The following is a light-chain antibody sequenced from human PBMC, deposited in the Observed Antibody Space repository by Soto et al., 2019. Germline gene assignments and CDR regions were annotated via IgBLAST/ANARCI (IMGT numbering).Light chain of an antibody. Sequence: QSVLTQPPSASGYPGQSVTISCTGTSSDDGGYHYVSGYQHHPGKAPKLMIYEVSKRPSGVPDRFSGSKSGHTASLTVSGLQAEDEADYYGSSYADTNNVVFGGGTQLTVL. CDR3: SSYADTNNVV. CDR2: EVS. CDR1: SSDDGGYHY. J-gene: IGLJ2*01. V-gene: IGLV2-8*01.